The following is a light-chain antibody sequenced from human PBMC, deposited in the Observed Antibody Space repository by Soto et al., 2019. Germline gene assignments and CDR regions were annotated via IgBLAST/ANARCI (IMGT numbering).Light chain of an antibody. J-gene: IGKJ2*01. CDR2: WAS. V-gene: IGKV4-1*01. CDR3: QQYYSTTYT. Sequence: DIVMTQSPDSLAVSLGERATINCKSSQSVLYSSNNKNYLAWYQQKPGQPPKLLIYWASTRESGVPARFSGSGSGTDFTLTISSLQAEDVAVYYCQQYYSTTYTFCQGTKLEIK. CDR1: QSVLYSSNNKNY.